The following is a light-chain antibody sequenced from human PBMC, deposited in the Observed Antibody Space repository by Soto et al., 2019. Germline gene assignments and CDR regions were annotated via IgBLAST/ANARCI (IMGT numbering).Light chain of an antibody. V-gene: IGKV1D-12*01. Sequence: DIQMTQSPSSVSASIGDTVTITCRASQGISTLIAWYQQKPGKAPKLLIYGASTLESGVPSRFRGRGSGTDFTLNISSLQPEDFATYCCQQADSFPRTFGGGTKVEMK. CDR3: QQADSFPRT. J-gene: IGKJ4*01. CDR2: GAS. CDR1: QGISTL.